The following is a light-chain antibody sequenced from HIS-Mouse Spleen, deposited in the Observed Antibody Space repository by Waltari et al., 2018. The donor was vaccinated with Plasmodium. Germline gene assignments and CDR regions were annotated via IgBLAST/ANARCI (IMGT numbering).Light chain of an antibody. Sequence: DIQTTQSPSSLSASVGARVTITCQASQDISNYLNWYQQKPGKAPKLLIYDASNLETGVPSRFSGSGSGTDFTFTISSLQPEDIATYYCQQYDNLPLTFGGGTKVEIK. CDR3: QQYDNLPLT. CDR1: QDISNY. J-gene: IGKJ4*01. V-gene: IGKV1-33*01. CDR2: DAS.